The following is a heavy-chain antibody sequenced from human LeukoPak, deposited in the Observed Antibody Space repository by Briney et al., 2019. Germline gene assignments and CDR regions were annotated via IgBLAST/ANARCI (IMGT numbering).Heavy chain of an antibody. J-gene: IGHJ5*02. D-gene: IGHD6-19*01. V-gene: IGHV4-61*02. Sequence: SETLSLTCTVSGGSISSGSYYWSWIRQPAGKGLEWIGRIYTSGSTNYNPSLKSRVTISVDTSKNQFSLKLSSVTAADTAVYYCARTISGGYNWFDPWGQGTLATVSS. CDR3: ARTISGGYNWFDP. CDR2: IYTSGST. CDR1: GGSISSGSYY.